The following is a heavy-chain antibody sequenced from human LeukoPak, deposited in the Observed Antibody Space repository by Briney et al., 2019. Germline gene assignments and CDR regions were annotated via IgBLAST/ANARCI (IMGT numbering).Heavy chain of an antibody. D-gene: IGHD2-2*02. Sequence: GGSLRLPCAASGFTVSSNYMSWVRQAPGKGLEWVANIKEDESEKYYVGSVKGRFTISRDNAKNSVYLQMNSLRAEDTAVYYCARDRYNSSWGQGTLVTVSS. CDR2: IKEDESEK. J-gene: IGHJ5*02. V-gene: IGHV3-7*01. CDR3: ARDRYNSS. CDR1: GFTVSSNY.